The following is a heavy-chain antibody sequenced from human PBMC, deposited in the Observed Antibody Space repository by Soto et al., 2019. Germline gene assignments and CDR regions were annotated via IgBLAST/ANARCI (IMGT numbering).Heavy chain of an antibody. Sequence: PSETLSLTCTVAGGSMTSSGYYWGWILQPPGKELQYIGSVYNNGHTYYNPSLTSPVTISIDTSKNQFSLKLRSVTAADTAVYYCAREPPRYFGPDRHRDGMDVWGQGTTVTVSS. D-gene: IGHD3-9*01. CDR2: VYNNGHT. CDR1: GGSMTSSGYY. CDR3: AREPPRYFGPDRHRDGMDV. V-gene: IGHV4-39*07. J-gene: IGHJ6*02.